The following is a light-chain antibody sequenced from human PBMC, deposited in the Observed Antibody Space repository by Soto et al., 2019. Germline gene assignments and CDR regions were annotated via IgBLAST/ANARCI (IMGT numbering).Light chain of an antibody. CDR3: QQYNNWPPKQYT. Sequence: EIVMTQSPATLSVSPGERATLSCRASQSVSSNLAWYQHKPGQAPMLLIYGSSTRATGSPARFSASGFGTEFSLTISGLQSEDFAVYYCQQYNNWPPKQYTFGQGTKLEIK. V-gene: IGKV3-15*01. CDR1: QSVSSN. J-gene: IGKJ2*01. CDR2: GSS.